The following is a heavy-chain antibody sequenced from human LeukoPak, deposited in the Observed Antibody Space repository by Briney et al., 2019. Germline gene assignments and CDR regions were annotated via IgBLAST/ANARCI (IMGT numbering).Heavy chain of an antibody. V-gene: IGHV3-21*01. CDR3: ARDKSFPNAFDI. J-gene: IGHJ3*02. D-gene: IGHD1-26*01. CDR2: ISSSSSYI. Sequence: GGSLRLSCAASGFTFSSYSMNWVRQAPRKGPEWVSSISSSSSYIYYAHSVKGRFTISRDNAKNSLYLQMNSLRAEDTAVYYCARDKSFPNAFDIWGQGTMVTVSS. CDR1: GFTFSSYS.